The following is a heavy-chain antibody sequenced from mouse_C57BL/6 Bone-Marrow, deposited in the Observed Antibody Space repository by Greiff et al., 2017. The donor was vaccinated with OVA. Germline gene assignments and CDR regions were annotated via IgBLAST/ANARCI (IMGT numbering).Heavy chain of an antibody. J-gene: IGHJ2*01. CDR1: GYTFTDYY. D-gene: IGHD1-1*01. Sequence: EVQLQQSGPELVKPGASVKISCKASGYTFTDYYMNWVKQSHGKSLEWIGDINPNNGGTSYNQKFKGKATLTVDKSSSTAYMELRSLTSEDSAVYYCARELTTVVATDYWGQGTTLTVSS. CDR3: ARELTTVVATDY. V-gene: IGHV1-26*01. CDR2: INPNNGGT.